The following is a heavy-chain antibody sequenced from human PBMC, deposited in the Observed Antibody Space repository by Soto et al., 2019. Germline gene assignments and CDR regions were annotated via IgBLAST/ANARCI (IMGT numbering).Heavy chain of an antibody. V-gene: IGHV1-3*01. CDR1: GYTFTIYG. CDR2: INAANGDT. J-gene: IGHJ5*02. CDR3: VRRHVSATGIDWFDP. D-gene: IGHD6-13*01. Sequence: ASVKVTCKASGYTFTIYGIHLLRQAPVQRLEWMGWINAANGDTKYSPKFRGRVTITRDTSASTAYMELSSLRSEDTAVYYCVRRHVSATGIDWFDPWGQGTLVTVSS.